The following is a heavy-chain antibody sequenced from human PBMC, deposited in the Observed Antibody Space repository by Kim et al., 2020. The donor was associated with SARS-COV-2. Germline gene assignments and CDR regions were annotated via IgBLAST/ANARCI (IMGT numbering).Heavy chain of an antibody. D-gene: IGHD5-12*01. CDR2: IKQDGSEK. J-gene: IGHJ4*02. Sequence: GGSLRLSCAASGFIFSSYCMNWVRQAPGKGLEWVANIKQDGSEKYFVDSVKGRFTISRDNAKNSLYLQVNSLRAEDTAVYYCASHRGYSDYEPFDYWGQGTLVTVSS. CDR3: ASHRGYSDYEPFDY. CDR1: GFIFSSYC. V-gene: IGHV3-7*01.